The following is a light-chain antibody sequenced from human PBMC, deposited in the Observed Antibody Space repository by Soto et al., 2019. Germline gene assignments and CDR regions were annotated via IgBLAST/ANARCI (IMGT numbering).Light chain of an antibody. Sequence: IVLTQSPGTLSLSPGERATLSCRASQSVGRNVLAWYQQKRGQAPRILIYAASNRASGIPDRFSGSGSGSDFTLTISRLEPEDFAVYYCQQYGSPPWAFGQGTRVEI. CDR1: QSVGRNV. CDR2: AAS. J-gene: IGKJ1*01. CDR3: QQYGSPPWA. V-gene: IGKV3-20*01.